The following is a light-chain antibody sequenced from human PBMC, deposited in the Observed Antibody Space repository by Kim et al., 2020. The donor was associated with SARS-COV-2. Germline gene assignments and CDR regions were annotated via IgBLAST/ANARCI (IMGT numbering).Light chain of an antibody. V-gene: IGLV6-57*03. J-gene: IGLJ3*02. CDR1: VATVASNY. Sequence: GQPVPIPRTRIVATVASNYVQCYHQLPGNAPTPVIYEDNQRPAGVPDRFSGSIDSSSNSASLTISGLKTEDEADYYCQSYDSSNQVFGGGTQLTVL. CDR2: EDN. CDR3: QSYDSSNQV.